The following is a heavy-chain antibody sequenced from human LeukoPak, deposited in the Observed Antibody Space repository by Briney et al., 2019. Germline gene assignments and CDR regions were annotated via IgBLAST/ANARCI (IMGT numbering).Heavy chain of an antibody. CDR1: GFTFSSYW. CDR3: ARDRAFSYDSSGYFPIDY. CDR2: INRDGSST. Sequence: RPGGSLRLSCAASGFTFSSYWMHWVRQVPGKGLVWVSRINRDGSSTTYADSVKGRFTISRDNAKNTLYLQMNSLRAEDTAVYYCARDRAFSYDSSGYFPIDYWGQGTLVTVSS. D-gene: IGHD3-22*01. V-gene: IGHV3-74*01. J-gene: IGHJ4*02.